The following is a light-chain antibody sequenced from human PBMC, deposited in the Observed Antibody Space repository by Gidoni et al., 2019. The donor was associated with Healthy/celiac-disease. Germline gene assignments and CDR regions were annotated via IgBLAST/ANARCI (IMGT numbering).Light chain of an antibody. CDR2: WAS. CDR1: QSVLYSSNNKNY. V-gene: IGKV4-1*01. Sequence: DIVMTQSPDSLAVSLGERATIKCKSSQSVLYSSNNKNYLAWYQQKPGQPPKLLIYWASTRESGVPDRFSGSGSGTDFTLTISSLQAEDVAVYYCQQSYSTLNTFGQGTKLEIK. J-gene: IGKJ2*01. CDR3: QQSYSTLNT.